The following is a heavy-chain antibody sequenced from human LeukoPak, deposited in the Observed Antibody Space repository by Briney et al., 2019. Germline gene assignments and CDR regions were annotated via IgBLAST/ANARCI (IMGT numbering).Heavy chain of an antibody. D-gene: IGHD6-25*01. V-gene: IGHV5-51*01. CDR3: ARQRRNGGLAASNDAFDI. CDR2: MYPGDSDI. J-gene: IGHJ3*02. Sequence: GESLQISCQGSGYRFTTYWIGWVRQMPGNGLEWMESMYPGDSDIRYSPSFQGQVTISADKSISTAYLQWSSLRASDTAMYYCARQRRNGGLAASNDAFDIWGQGTMVTVSS. CDR1: GYRFTTYW.